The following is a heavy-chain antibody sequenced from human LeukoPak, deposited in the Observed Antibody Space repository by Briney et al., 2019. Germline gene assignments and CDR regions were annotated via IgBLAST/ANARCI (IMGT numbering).Heavy chain of an antibody. CDR2: ISGSGGST. D-gene: IGHD6-13*01. CDR3: AREEHRLAEAGTSAFDL. CDR1: GFTFSSYA. Sequence: GGSLRLSCAASGFTFSSYAMSWVRQAPGKGLEWVSAISGSGGSTYYADSVKGRFTISRDNARNTVYLQMSGLRVEDTAIYFCAREEHRLAEAGTSAFDLGGQGTLVTVSP. V-gene: IGHV3-23*01. J-gene: IGHJ3*01.